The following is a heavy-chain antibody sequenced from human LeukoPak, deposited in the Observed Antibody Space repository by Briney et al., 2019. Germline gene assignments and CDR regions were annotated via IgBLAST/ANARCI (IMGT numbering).Heavy chain of an antibody. CDR3: AREKTTVTTGYYFDY. V-gene: IGHV3-21*01. D-gene: IGHD4-17*01. J-gene: IGHJ4*02. Sequence: GGSLRLSCGVSLDWVRQAPGKGLEWVSSISSSSSYIYYADSVKGRFTISRDNAKNSLYLQMNSLRAEDTAVYYCAREKTTVTTGYYFDYWGQGTLVTVSS. CDR2: ISSSSSYI.